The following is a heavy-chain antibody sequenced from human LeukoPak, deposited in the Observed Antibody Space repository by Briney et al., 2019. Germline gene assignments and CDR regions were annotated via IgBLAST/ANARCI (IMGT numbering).Heavy chain of an antibody. CDR1: RYTYTSYY. V-gene: IGHV1-2*02. CDR3: ARGSAENDSDSRGFAY. CDR2: INPNSGDT. D-gene: IGHD3-22*01. J-gene: IGHJ4*02. Sequence: GASVNVSCKASRYTYTSYYMHWVRQAPGQGLEWMGWINPNSGDTNYAQKFQGRVTMTRDTSISTAYMELSSLRSDDTAVLYCARGSAENDSDSRGFAYWGQGTLVTVSS.